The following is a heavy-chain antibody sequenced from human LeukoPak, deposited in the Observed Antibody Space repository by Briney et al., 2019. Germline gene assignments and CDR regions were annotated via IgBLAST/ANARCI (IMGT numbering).Heavy chain of an antibody. CDR3: ARVGAFDAFDI. CDR1: GYIFTGYY. V-gene: IGHV1-2*02. J-gene: IGHJ3*02. CDR2: INPNSRGT. D-gene: IGHD1-26*01. Sequence: ASVKVSCKASGYIFTGYYMHWVRQAPGQGLEWMGWINPNSRGTNYAQKFQGRVTMTGDTSISTAYMELSRLRSDDTAVYYCARVGAFDAFDIWGQGTMVTVSS.